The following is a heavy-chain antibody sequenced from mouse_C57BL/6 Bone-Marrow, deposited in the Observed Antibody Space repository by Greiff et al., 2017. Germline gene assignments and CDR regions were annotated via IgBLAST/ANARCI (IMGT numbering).Heavy chain of an antibody. Sequence: VKLVESDAELVKPGASVKISCKVSGYTFTDHTIHWMKQRPEQGLEWIGYIYPRDGSTKYNEKLKGKATLTADKSSSTAYMKLNSLASEDSAVYFCAYYLYYFDYWGQGTTLTVSS. V-gene: IGHV1-78*01. D-gene: IGHD1-1*01. CDR2: IYPRDGST. J-gene: IGHJ2*01. CDR3: AYYLYYFDY. CDR1: GYTFTDHT.